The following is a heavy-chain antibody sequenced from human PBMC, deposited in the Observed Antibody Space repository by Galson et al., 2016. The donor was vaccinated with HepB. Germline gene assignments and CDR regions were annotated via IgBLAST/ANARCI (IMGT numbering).Heavy chain of an antibody. V-gene: IGHV3-74*01. CDR3: ARDIAPIGSRWFDP. J-gene: IGHJ5*02. Sequence: LRLSCAASGFTLSSHWMHWVRQPPGKGPMWVSRINQDGSVTHYADSVRGRFSISRDNSKNTLYLQMSSLRDEDTAVYYCARDIAPIGSRWFDPWGQGTLVTVSS. CDR2: INQDGSVT. D-gene: IGHD6-13*01. CDR1: GFTLSSHW.